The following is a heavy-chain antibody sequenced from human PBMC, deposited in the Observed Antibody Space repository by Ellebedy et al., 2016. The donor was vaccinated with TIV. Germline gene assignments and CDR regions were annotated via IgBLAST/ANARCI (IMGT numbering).Heavy chain of an antibody. CDR3: AGGGGFLSDI. V-gene: IGHV3-7*01. J-gene: IGHJ3*02. Sequence: GESLKISCAASGFTFSTYWMTWVRQTPGKGLEWVANIKQDGTEKYYVDSVRGRFTISRDNAKNSLYLQMDSLRADDTAVYYCAGGGGFLSDIWGQGTMVTVSS. D-gene: IGHD4-23*01. CDR1: GFTFSTYW. CDR2: IKQDGTEK.